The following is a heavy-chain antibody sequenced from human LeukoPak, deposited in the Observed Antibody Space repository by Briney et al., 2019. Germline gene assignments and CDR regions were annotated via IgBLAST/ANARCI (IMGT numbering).Heavy chain of an antibody. CDR2: IKQDGSEE. D-gene: IGHD6-19*01. V-gene: IGHV3-7*05. J-gene: IGHJ4*02. Sequence: GGSLRLSCAASGFTFSNYWMSWVRQAPGKGLEWVANIKQDGSEEYYVDFVKGRFTISRDNAKNSLYLQMNSLRAEDTAVYYCARFVGSSGWYDYFDYWGQGTLVTVSS. CDR3: ARFVGSSGWYDYFDY. CDR1: GFTFSNYW.